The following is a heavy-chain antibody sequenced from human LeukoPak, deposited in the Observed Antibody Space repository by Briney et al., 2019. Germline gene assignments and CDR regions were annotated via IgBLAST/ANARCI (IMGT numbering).Heavy chain of an antibody. CDR3: ASWDAPFDY. D-gene: IGHD1-26*01. J-gene: IGHJ4*02. CDR2: ISSNGGST. Sequence: GGSLRLSCAASGFTFSSYAMHWLRQAPGKGLEYVSAISSNGGSTYYANSVKGRFTISRDNSKNTLYLQMGSLRSDDTAVYYCASWDAPFDYWGQGTLVTVSS. CDR1: GFTFSSYA. V-gene: IGHV3-64*01.